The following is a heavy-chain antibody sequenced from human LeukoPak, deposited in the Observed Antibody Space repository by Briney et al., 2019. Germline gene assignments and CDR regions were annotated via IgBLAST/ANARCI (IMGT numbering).Heavy chain of an antibody. J-gene: IGHJ5*02. D-gene: IGHD5-12*01. V-gene: IGHV4-34*01. Sequence: SETLSLTCAVYGGSFSGYYWSWIRQPPGKGLEWIGEINHSGSTNYNPSLKSRVTMSVDKSKNQFSLKLSSVTAADAAVYYCARDLGYDGFDWAPWGQGTLVTVSS. CDR1: GGSFSGYY. CDR3: ARDLGYDGFDWAP. CDR2: INHSGST.